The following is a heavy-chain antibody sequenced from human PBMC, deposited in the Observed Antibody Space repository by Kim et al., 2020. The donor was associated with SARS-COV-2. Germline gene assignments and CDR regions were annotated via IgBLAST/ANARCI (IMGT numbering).Heavy chain of an antibody. CDR1: GFIFNAYA. CDR2: VSGTGGDA. CDR3: AALGYGSKWFFY. J-gene: IGHJ4*02. V-gene: IGHV3-23*01. Sequence: GGSLRLSCAASGFIFNAYAMSWVRQAPGKGLEWVATVSGTGGDAYYADLVKGRFMISRDNSQNALYLQLDSLRVEDTALYFCAALGYGSKWFFYWGQGT. D-gene: IGHD3-22*01.